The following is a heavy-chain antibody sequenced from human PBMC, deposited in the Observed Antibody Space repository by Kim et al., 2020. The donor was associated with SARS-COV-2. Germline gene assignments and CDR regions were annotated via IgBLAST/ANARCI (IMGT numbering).Heavy chain of an antibody. V-gene: IGHV4-4*07. CDR2: IYTSGRT. CDR1: GDSLSSDY. Sequence: SETLSLTCTVSGDSLSSDYWSWNRQPAGKGLEGIGRIYTSGRTNYNPSLQSRVTMSVDMSKNQFSLKLSSVTAADTAVYYCASALGHWGQGNRLIVPS. CDR3: ASALGH. D-gene: IGHD3-16*02. J-gene: IGHJ4*02.